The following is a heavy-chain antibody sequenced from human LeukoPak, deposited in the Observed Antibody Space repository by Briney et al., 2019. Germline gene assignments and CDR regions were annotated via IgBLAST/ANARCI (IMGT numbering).Heavy chain of an antibody. CDR3: ARDGYYYGSGTRNFFDY. CDR2: ISSSSSYI. V-gene: IGHV3-21*01. D-gene: IGHD3-10*01. Sequence: GGSLRLSCAASAFTFSSYSMNWVRQAPGKGLEWVSSISSSSSYIYYADSGKGRFTISRDNAKNSLYLQMNSLRAEDTAVYYCARDGYYYGSGTRNFFDYWGQGTLVTVSS. CDR1: AFTFSSYS. J-gene: IGHJ4*02.